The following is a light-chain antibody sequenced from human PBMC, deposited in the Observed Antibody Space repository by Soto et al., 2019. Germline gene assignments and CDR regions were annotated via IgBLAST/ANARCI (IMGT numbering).Light chain of an antibody. CDR3: QQYNNWPLT. J-gene: IGKJ4*01. Sequence: IVFAQSPGTLSPSPVERAPLSCRASQSVSNNYLAWYQQKPGQAPRLLIYGASNRATGIPDRFSGSGSGTDFTLTISSLQSDDFAVYYCQQYNNWPLTFGGGTKVDIK. V-gene: IGKV3-20*01. CDR1: QSVSNNY. CDR2: GAS.